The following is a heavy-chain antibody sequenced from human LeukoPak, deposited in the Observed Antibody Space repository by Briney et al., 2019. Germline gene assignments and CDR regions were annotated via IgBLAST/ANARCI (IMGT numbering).Heavy chain of an antibody. CDR2: IFYSGST. V-gene: IGHV4-59*11. CDR3: ARSSVAPRPDY. J-gene: IGHJ4*02. Sequence: SETLSLTCTVSGGSISSHYWSWIRQPPGKGLEWIGYIFYSGSTNYNPSLKSRVTISVDTSKNQFSLKLSSVTAADTAVYYCARSSVAPRPDYWGQGTLVTVSS. D-gene: IGHD6-6*01. CDR1: GGSISSHY.